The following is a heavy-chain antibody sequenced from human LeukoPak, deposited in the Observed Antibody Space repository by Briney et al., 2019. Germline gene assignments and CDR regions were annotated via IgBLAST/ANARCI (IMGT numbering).Heavy chain of an antibody. J-gene: IGHJ3*02. CDR3: ARDGPFDAFDI. V-gene: IGHV3-74*01. Sequence: PGGSLRLSCAASGFTFSSYAMSWVRQAPGKGLVWVSRINSDGSSTSYADSVKGRFTISRDNAKNTLYLQMNSLRAEDTAVYYCARDGPFDAFDIWGQGTMVTVSS. CDR2: INSDGSST. CDR1: GFTFSSYA.